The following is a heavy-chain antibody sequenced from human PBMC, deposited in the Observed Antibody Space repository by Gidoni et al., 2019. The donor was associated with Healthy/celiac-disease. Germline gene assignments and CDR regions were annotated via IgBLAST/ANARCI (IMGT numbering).Heavy chain of an antibody. CDR2: IYSGGST. J-gene: IGHJ4*02. V-gene: IGHV3-53*01. Sequence: EVQLVESGGGLIQPGGSLRLSCSASGFTVSSHYMSWVRQAPGKGLEWVSVIYSGGSTYYADSVKGRFTISRDNSKNTLYLQMNSRRAEDTAVYYCARGAYYYGFFDYWGQGTLVTVSS. D-gene: IGHD3-10*01. CDR1: GFTVSSHY. CDR3: ARGAYYYGFFDY.